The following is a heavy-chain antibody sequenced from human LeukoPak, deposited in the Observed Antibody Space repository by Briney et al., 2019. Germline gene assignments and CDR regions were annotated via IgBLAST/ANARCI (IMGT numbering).Heavy chain of an antibody. J-gene: IGHJ4*02. Sequence: SVKVSCKASGGTFSSYAISWVRQAPGQGLEWMGRIIPILGIANYAQKFQGRVTITADKSTSTAYMELSSLRSEDTAVYYCARDYWGRYCSGGSCYFGYWGQGTLVTVSS. CDR2: IIPILGIA. D-gene: IGHD2-15*01. CDR1: GGTFSSYA. V-gene: IGHV1-69*04. CDR3: ARDYWGRYCSGGSCYFGY.